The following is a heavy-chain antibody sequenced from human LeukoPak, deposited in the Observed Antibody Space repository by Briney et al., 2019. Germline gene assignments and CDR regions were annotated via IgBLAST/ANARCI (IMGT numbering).Heavy chain of an antibody. J-gene: IGHJ4*02. CDR2: MDTSGHT. CDR3: ARLLPGSSRYFFDY. D-gene: IGHD6-13*01. Sequence: SETLSLTCIVSGGSISGYYWSWIRQPAGKGLEWIGHMDTSGHTNYNSSLMSRVTMSVDTSKNQFSLKLSSVTAADTAVYHCARLLPGSSRYFFDYWGQGTLVTVSS. V-gene: IGHV4-4*07. CDR1: GGSISGYY.